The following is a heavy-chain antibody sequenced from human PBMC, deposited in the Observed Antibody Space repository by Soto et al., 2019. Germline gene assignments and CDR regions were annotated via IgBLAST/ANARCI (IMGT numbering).Heavy chain of an antibody. J-gene: IGHJ5*02. D-gene: IGHD2-2*01. V-gene: IGHV1-69*06. CDR2: IIPIFGTT. CDR3: APLPRYCSSTSCPRDWFDP. CDR1: VGTFSSYA. Sequence: SVKVSCKASVGTFSSYAISWVRQAPGQGLEWMGGIIPIFGTTNYAQKFQGRVTITADKSTSTAYMELSSLRSEDTAVYYCAPLPRYCSSTSCPRDWFDPWGQGTLVTVSS.